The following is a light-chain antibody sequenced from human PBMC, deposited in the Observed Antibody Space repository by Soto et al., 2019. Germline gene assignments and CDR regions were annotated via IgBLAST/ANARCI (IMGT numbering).Light chain of an antibody. V-gene: IGLV2-14*01. CDR2: DVS. J-gene: IGLJ1*01. CDR1: SSDVGGYNF. CDR3: SSYTSVNPHL. Sequence: QSALTQPASVSGSPGQSITISCTGTSSDVGGYNFVSWYQQHPGNAPKLIISDVSNRPSGVSTHFSGCKSGNTGSLTISGLQAEDEADYYFSSYTSVNPHLFGTGSKLTLL.